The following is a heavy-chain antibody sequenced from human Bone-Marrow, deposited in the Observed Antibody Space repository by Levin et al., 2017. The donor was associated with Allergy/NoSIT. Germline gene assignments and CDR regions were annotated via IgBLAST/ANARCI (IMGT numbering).Heavy chain of an antibody. D-gene: IGHD3-10*01. CDR2: IYSGGST. CDR1: GFTVSSNY. J-gene: IGHJ4*02. V-gene: IGHV3-53*01. CDR3: ARGWFGELLSH. Sequence: GGSLRLSCAASGFTVSSNYMSGVRQAPGKGPEWVSVIYSGGSTYYADSVKGRFTISRDNSKNTLYLQMNSLRAEDTAVYYCARGWFGELLSHWGQGTLVTVSS.